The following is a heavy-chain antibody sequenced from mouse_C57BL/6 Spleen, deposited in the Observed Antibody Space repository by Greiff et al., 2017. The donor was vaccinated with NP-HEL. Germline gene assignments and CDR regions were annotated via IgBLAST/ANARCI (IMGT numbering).Heavy chain of an antibody. CDR2: ISDGGSYT. CDR3: AIYGSIYYFDY. J-gene: IGHJ2*01. D-gene: IGHD1-1*01. CDR1: GFTFSSYA. Sequence: EVHLVESGGGLVKPGGSLKLSCAASGFTFSSYAMSWVRQTPEKRLEWVATISDGGSYTYYPDNVKGRFTISRDNAKNNLYLQMSHLKSEDTAMYYCAIYGSIYYFDYWGQGTTLTVSS. V-gene: IGHV5-4*01.